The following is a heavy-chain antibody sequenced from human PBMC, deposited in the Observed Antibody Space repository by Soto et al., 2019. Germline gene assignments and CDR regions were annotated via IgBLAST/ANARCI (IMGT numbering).Heavy chain of an antibody. Sequence: SVKVSCKASGGPFRSFAISWLRQAPGQGLEWMGGIIPISGTPNYAQKFQGRVTITADESTSTVYMELSSLRSEDTAVYYCALGPLGYCSGGSCYYAAHWGQGTQVTVSS. D-gene: IGHD2-15*01. CDR2: IIPISGTP. CDR1: GGPFRSFA. CDR3: ALGPLGYCSGGSCYYAAH. V-gene: IGHV1-69*13. J-gene: IGHJ4*02.